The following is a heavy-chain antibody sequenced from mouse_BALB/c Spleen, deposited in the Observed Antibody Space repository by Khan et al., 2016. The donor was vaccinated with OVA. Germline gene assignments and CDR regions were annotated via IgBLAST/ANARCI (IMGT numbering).Heavy chain of an antibody. CDR1: GYIFTSYW. D-gene: IGHD1-1*01. CDR3: ARDYGSTYYFDY. J-gene: IGHJ2*01. CDR2: IYPGTGST. V-gene: IGHV1-76*01. Sequence: QVQLKESGADLVRPGASVKLSCKTSGYIFTSYWIHWVKQRSGQGLEWIARIYPGTGSTYYTEKFKGKAKLTAAESSSTGSMQFSSLKPEHSAVSCCARDYGSTYYFDYWGQGTTLTVSS.